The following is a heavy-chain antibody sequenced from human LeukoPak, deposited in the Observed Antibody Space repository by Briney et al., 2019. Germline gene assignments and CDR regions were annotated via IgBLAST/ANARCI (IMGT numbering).Heavy chain of an antibody. V-gene: IGHV1-18*01. D-gene: IGHD2-2*01. CDR1: GYTFTSYG. J-gene: IGHJ1*01. CDR2: ISAYNGNT. CDR3: ATEPYASSTSATASAPH. Sequence: ASVKVSCKASGYTFTSYGISWVRLAPGQGLEWMGWISAYNGNTNYAQKLQGRVTMTTDTSTSTAYMELRSLRSDDTAVYYCATEPYASSTSATASAPHWGQGTLVTVSS.